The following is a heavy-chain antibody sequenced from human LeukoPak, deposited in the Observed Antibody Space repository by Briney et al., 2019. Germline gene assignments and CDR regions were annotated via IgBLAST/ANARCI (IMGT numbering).Heavy chain of an antibody. CDR1: GGSFSGYY. D-gene: IGHD6-6*01. CDR2: INHSGST. CDR3: ARGRYSSSSPGFDY. Sequence: SESLSLTCAVYGGSFSGYYWSWIRQPPGKGLECIGEINHSGSTNYNPSLKSRVTISVDTSKNQFSLKLSSVTAADTAVYYCARGRYSSSSPGFDYWGQGTLDTVSS. V-gene: IGHV4-34*01. J-gene: IGHJ4*02.